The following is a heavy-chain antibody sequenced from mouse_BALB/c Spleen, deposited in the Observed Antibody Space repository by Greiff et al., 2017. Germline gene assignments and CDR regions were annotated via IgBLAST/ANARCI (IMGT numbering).Heavy chain of an antibody. J-gene: IGHJ4*01. CDR3: AGGPLRPYAMDY. CDR1: GFTFTDSY. V-gene: IGHV14-3*02. CDR2: IGPANGNT. Sequence: VQLQQSGAELVKPGASVKLSCTASGFTFTDSYMHWVKQRPEQGLEWIGRIGPANGNTKYDPKFQGKATITADTSSNTAYLQLSSLTSEDTAVYYCAGGPLRPYAMDYWGQGTSVTVSS.